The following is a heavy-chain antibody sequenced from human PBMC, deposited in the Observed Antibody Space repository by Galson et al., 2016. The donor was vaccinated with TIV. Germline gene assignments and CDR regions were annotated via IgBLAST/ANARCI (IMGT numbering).Heavy chain of an antibody. CDR3: ARIEGSAAAAAD. J-gene: IGHJ4*02. Sequence: SVKVSCKASGYSFTAYFVHWVLQAPGQGLEWMGWISPNSGGTKYAQKFQGRVTMTSDTSINTAYMEVTGLTFDDTAVYYCARIEGSAAAAADWGQGTLVTVSS. V-gene: IGHV1-2*02. CDR1: GYSFTAYF. CDR2: ISPNSGGT. D-gene: IGHD6-13*01.